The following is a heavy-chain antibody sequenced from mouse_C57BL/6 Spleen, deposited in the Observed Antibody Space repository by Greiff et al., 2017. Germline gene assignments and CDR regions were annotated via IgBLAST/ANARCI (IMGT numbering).Heavy chain of an antibody. CDR3: ARAVRDYDEDYAMDY. V-gene: IGHV1-78*01. Sequence: VQLQQSDAELVKPGASVKISCKVSGYTFTDHTIHWMKQRPEQGLEWIGYIYPRDGSTKYNEKFKGKATLTADKSSSTAYMQLNSLTSEDSAVYYCARAVRDYDEDYAMDYWGQGTSVTVSS. CDR2: IYPRDGST. CDR1: GYTFTDHT. D-gene: IGHD2-4*01. J-gene: IGHJ4*01.